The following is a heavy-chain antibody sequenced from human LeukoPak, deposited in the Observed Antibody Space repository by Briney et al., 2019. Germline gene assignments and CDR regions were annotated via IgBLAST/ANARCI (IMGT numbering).Heavy chain of an antibody. CDR1: GFTFSSYG. V-gene: IGHV3-30*02. Sequence: GGSLRLSCAASGFTFSSYGMHWARQAPGRGLEWVAFIRYDGSNKYYADSVKGRFTISRDNSKNTLYLQMNSLRVEDTAVYYCARRGAVAGTLDYWGQGTLLTVSS. CDR3: ARRGAVAGTLDY. CDR2: IRYDGSNK. D-gene: IGHD6-19*01. J-gene: IGHJ4*02.